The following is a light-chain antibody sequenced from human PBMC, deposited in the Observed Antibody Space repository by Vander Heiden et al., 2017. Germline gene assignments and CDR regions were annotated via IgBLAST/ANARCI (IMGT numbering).Light chain of an antibody. CDR2: GNS. J-gene: IGLJ3*02. CDR1: SSNIGAGYD. CDR3: QSYDSSLSGRV. Sequence: QSVLTQPPSVSGAPGPRVTISCTGTSSNIGAGYDVHWYQQLPGKAPKLLIHGNSNRPSGVPDRFSGSKSDTSASLAITGLQAEDEADYYCQSYDSSLSGRVFGGGTKLTVL. V-gene: IGLV1-40*01.